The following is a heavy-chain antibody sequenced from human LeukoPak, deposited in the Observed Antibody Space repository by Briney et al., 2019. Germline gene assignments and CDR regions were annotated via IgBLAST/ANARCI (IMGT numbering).Heavy chain of an antibody. J-gene: IGHJ5*02. V-gene: IGHV1-69*13. D-gene: IGHD3-10*01. Sequence: ASVKVSCKASGGTFSSYAISWVRQAPGQGLEWMGGIIPIFGTANYAQKFQGRVTITADESTSTAYMELSSLRSEDTAVYYCARGWFGELFSWFDPWGQGTLVTVSS. CDR3: ARGWFGELFSWFDP. CDR2: IIPIFGTA. CDR1: GGTFSSYA.